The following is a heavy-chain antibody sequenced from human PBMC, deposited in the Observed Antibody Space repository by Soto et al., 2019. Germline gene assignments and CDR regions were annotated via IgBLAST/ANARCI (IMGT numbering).Heavy chain of an antibody. Sequence: SETLSLTCTVSGGSISSYYWSWIRQPPGKGLEWIGYIYYSGSTNYNPSLKSRVTISVDTSKNQFSLKLSSVTAADTAVFYFASRNGGYYDILTGYYPFDYWGQGTLVTVSS. J-gene: IGHJ4*02. D-gene: IGHD3-9*01. V-gene: IGHV4-59*01. CDR3: ASRNGGYYDILTGYYPFDY. CDR2: IYYSGST. CDR1: GGSISSYY.